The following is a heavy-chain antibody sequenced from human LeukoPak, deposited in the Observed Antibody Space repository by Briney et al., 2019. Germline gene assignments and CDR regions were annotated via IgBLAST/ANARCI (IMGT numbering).Heavy chain of an antibody. Sequence: GASVKVSCKASGYTFTGYYMHWVRQAPGQGLEWMGWINPNSGGTNYAQKFQGRVTMTRDTSISTAYMELSRLRSDDTAVYYCARARGVAAAGTVVNYLGQGTLVTVSS. J-gene: IGHJ4*02. CDR1: GYTFTGYY. CDR2: INPNSGGT. D-gene: IGHD6-13*01. V-gene: IGHV1-2*02. CDR3: ARARGVAAAGTVVNY.